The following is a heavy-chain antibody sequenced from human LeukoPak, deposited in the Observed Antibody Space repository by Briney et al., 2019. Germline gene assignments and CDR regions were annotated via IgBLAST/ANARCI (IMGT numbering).Heavy chain of an antibody. Sequence: ASVKVSCKASGYTFSDYYIHWVRQAPGQGLEWMGFINPSGGSTSYAQKFQGRVTVTRDTSTSAVYMELSSLRSDDTAMYYCARNVGSGLDYWGQGTLVTVSS. J-gene: IGHJ4*02. CDR2: INPSGGST. V-gene: IGHV1-46*01. D-gene: IGHD1-1*01. CDR1: GYTFSDYY. CDR3: ARNVGSGLDY.